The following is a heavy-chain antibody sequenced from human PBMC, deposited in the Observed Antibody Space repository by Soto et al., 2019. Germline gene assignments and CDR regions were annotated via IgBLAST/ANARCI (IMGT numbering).Heavy chain of an antibody. V-gene: IGHV3-11*05. CDR3: ARDHYGPGWFDP. J-gene: IGHJ5*02. Sequence: QVQLVESGGGLVKPGGSLRLSCAASGFTFSDYYMSWIRQAPGKGLEWVSYISSSSSYTNYADSVKGRFTISRDNANNSLYLQMNSLRAEDTAVYYCARDHYGPGWFDPWGQGTLVTVSS. CDR1: GFTFSDYY. D-gene: IGHD3-10*01. CDR2: ISSSSSYT.